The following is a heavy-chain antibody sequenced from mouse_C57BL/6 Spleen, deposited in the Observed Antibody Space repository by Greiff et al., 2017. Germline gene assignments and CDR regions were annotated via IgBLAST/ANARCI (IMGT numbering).Heavy chain of an antibody. Sequence: EVKVVESGGGLVKPGGSLKLSCAASGFTFSSYTMSWVRQTPEKRLEWVATISGGGGNTYYPDSVKGRFTISRDNAKNTLYLQMSSLRSEDTALYYCARQGSSGYAMDHWGQGTSVTVSS. CDR2: ISGGGGNT. CDR3: ARQGSSGYAMDH. CDR1: GFTFSSYT. J-gene: IGHJ4*01. V-gene: IGHV5-9*01. D-gene: IGHD3-2*02.